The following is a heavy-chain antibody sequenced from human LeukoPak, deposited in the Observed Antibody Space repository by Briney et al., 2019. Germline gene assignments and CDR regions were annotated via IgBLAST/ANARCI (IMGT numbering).Heavy chain of an antibody. Sequence: PSETLSLTCAVYGGSFSGYYWSWIRQPPGKGLEWIGEINHSGSTNYNPSLKSRVTISVDTSKNQFSLKPSSVTAADTAVYYCARDGVAYCGGDCYENYYFDYWGQGTLVTVSS. J-gene: IGHJ4*02. CDR1: GGSFSGYY. CDR3: ARDGVAYCGGDCYENYYFDY. D-gene: IGHD2-21*02. V-gene: IGHV4-34*01. CDR2: INHSGST.